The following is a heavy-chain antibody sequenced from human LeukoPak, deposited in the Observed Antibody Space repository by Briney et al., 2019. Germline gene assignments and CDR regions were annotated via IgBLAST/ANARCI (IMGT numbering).Heavy chain of an antibody. CDR1: GFTVSSNY. Sequence: PGGSLRLSCAASGFTVSSNYMSWVRQAPGKGLEWVSVIYSGGSTYYADSVKGRFTISRDNSKNTLYLQMDSLRAEDTAVYYCARDPHPNLDYWGQGTLVTVSS. J-gene: IGHJ4*02. V-gene: IGHV3-66*01. CDR3: ARDPHPNLDY. CDR2: IYSGGST.